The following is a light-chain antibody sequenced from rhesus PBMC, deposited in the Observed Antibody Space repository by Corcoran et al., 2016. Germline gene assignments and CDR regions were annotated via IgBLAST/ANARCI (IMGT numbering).Light chain of an antibody. CDR1: QSISSW. CDR3: QHYSSSPRT. J-gene: IGKJ1*01. V-gene: IGKV1-22*01. Sequence: DIQMTQSPSSLSASVGDTVTITCRASQSISSWLAWYQQKPGKAPKLLIYKASTLQSGVPSRFSGSGSGTYFTLTISSLQSEDFATYYCQHYSSSPRTFGQGTKVEIK. CDR2: KAS.